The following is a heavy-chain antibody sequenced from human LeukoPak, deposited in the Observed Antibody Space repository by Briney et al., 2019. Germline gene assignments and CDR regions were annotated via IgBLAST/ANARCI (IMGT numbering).Heavy chain of an antibody. D-gene: IGHD3-10*01. V-gene: IGHV3-11*01. Sequence: GGSLRLSCAASGFTFSDYYMSWIRQAPGKGLEWVSYISSSGSTIYYADSVKGRFTISRDNAKNSLYLQMNSLRAEDTAVYYCASWGGAIVRKSHLDYWGQGTLVTVSS. CDR2: ISSSGSTI. CDR3: ASWGGAIVRKSHLDY. CDR1: GFTFSDYY. J-gene: IGHJ4*02.